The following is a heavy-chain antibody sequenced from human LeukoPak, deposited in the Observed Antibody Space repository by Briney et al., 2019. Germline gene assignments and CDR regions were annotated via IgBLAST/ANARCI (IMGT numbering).Heavy chain of an antibody. CDR1: GFTFSSYG. Sequence: GRSLRLSCAASGFTFSSYGMHWVRQAPGKGLEWVAVIWYDGSNKYYADSVKGRFTISRDNSKNTLYLQMNSLRAEDTAVYYCASQKSHDSSGYYLPFDPWGQGTLVTVSS. V-gene: IGHV3-33*01. CDR2: IWYDGSNK. CDR3: ASQKSHDSSGYYLPFDP. D-gene: IGHD3-22*01. J-gene: IGHJ5*02.